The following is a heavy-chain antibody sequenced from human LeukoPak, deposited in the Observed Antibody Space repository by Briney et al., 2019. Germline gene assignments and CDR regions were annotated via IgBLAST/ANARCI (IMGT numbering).Heavy chain of an antibody. J-gene: IGHJ4*01. V-gene: IGHV3-74*01. CDR2: INNDGGIA. Sequence: GGSLRLSCAASGFTFSRFCMHWVRQAPGEGLGWVSFINNDGGIASYADSVKGRFTISRDNAKNTVYLQMNSLGAEDRAVYYCARGGPAGQMPDYWGHGTLVTVSS. D-gene: IGHD2-2*01. CDR1: GFTFSRFC. CDR3: ARGGPAGQMPDY.